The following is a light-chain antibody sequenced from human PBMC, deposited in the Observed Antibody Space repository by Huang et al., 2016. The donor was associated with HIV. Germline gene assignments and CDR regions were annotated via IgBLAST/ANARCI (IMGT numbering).Light chain of an antibody. CDR3: QQQWT. J-gene: IGKJ1*01. CDR1: HRISSW. V-gene: IGKV1-5*03. CDR2: KAS. Sequence: DIQMTHSPSTLSAFVGDRVTITCRTSHRISSWLAWYQQKPGKAPNLLISKASKLARGGPSRFIGNGSGTEFTLTISGLQPDDLATYYCQQQWTFGQGTKVEI.